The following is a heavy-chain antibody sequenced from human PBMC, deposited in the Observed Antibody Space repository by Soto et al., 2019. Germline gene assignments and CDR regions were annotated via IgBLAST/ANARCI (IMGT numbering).Heavy chain of an antibody. J-gene: IGHJ6*02. CDR2: ISAYNGNT. D-gene: IGHD6-19*01. V-gene: IGHV1-18*01. Sequence: ASVKVSCKASGYTFTSYGISWVRQAPGQGLEWMGWISAYNGNTNYAQKLQGRVTMTTDTSTSTAYMELRSLRSDDTAVYYCAIGSVAAPWYYYGMDVWGQGTTVTVSS. CDR1: GYTFTSYG. CDR3: AIGSVAAPWYYYGMDV.